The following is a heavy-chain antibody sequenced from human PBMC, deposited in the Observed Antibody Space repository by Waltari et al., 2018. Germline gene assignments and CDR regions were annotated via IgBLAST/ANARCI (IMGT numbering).Heavy chain of an antibody. Sequence: EVQLVESGGGLVQPGGSLRLFCAASGFTFRNYEMNWVRQAPGKGVEWVAYISSGVSIIYCADSGKGRFTISRDNAKNSVYLQMSSLRAEDTAIYYCARGEGGANEYWGQGTLVTVSA. J-gene: IGHJ4*02. D-gene: IGHD1-26*01. CDR2: ISSGVSII. CDR3: ARGEGGANEY. V-gene: IGHV3-48*03. CDR1: GFTFRNYE.